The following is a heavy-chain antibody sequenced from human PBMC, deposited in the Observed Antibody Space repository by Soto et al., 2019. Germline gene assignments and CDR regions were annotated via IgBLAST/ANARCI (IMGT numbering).Heavy chain of an antibody. CDR2: INPNTGDT. D-gene: IGHD3-16*01. V-gene: IGHV1-2*02. J-gene: IGHJ4*02. Sequence: GASVKVSCKASGYTFTDYFMHWVRQAPGQGLEWMGWINPNTGDTNSAQTFQDRVTMTRDTSTNTAYMEVSRLTFDDTAVYYCARDMQGWGGYWGQRTLVTSPQ. CDR3: ARDMQGWGGY. CDR1: GYTFTDYF.